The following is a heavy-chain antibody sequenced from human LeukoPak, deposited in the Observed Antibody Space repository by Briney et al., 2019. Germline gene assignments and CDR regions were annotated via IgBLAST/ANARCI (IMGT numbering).Heavy chain of an antibody. Sequence: ASVKVSCKASGYTFTSYGISWVRQAPGQGLEWMGWISAYNGNTNYAQKLQGRVTMTTDASTSTAYMELRSLGSDDTAVYYCARDPGERPADNYYYYGMDVWGKGTTVTVSS. CDR3: ARDPGERPADNYYYYGMDV. J-gene: IGHJ6*04. CDR1: GYTFTSYG. V-gene: IGHV1-18*04. CDR2: ISAYNGNT. D-gene: IGHD2-2*01.